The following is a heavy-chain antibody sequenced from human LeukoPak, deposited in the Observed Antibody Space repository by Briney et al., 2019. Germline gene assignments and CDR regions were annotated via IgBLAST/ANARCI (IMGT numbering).Heavy chain of an antibody. Sequence: GGSLGLSCAASGFTFSSYSMNWVRQAPGKGLEWVSSISSSSSYIYYADSVKGRFTISRDNAKNSLYLQMNSLRAEDTAVYYCARDSVAGTDYWGQGTLVTVSS. D-gene: IGHD6-19*01. CDR2: ISSSSSYI. CDR3: ARDSVAGTDY. V-gene: IGHV3-21*01. J-gene: IGHJ4*02. CDR1: GFTFSSYS.